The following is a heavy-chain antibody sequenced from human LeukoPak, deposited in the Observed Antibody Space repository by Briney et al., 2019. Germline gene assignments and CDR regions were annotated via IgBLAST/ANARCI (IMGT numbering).Heavy chain of an antibody. CDR1: GGTFSNYA. Sequence: ASVKVSCKASGGTFSNYAISWARQAPGQGLEWMGWISVYNGNTNYAQKLQGRVTMTTDTSTSTAYMELRRLRSDDTAVYYCARGVTMVRGAFDPWGQGTLVTVSS. CDR2: ISVYNGNT. CDR3: ARGVTMVRGAFDP. J-gene: IGHJ5*02. V-gene: IGHV1-18*01. D-gene: IGHD3-10*01.